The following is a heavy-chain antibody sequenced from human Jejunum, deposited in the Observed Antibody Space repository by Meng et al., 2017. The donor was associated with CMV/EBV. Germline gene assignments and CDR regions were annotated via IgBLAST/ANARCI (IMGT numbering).Heavy chain of an antibody. CDR1: GFSFYNYA. J-gene: IGHJ5*02. CDR2: ISYDGNKG. Sequence: SGFSFYNYALHLVRQVPGKGLERVAVISYDGNKGYYTDSVEGRFTVSRDDSKSTVYLQMDNLRPEDTAVYYCARGRSASILFWLQPWGQGTPVTVSS. D-gene: IGHD6-6*01. CDR3: ARGRSASILFWLQP. V-gene: IGHV3-30*04.